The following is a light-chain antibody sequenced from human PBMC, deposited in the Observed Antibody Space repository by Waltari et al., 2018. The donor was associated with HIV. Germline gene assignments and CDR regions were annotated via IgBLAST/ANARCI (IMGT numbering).Light chain of an antibody. CDR2: DDR. J-gene: IGLJ2*01. V-gene: IGLV3-21*02. CDR1: NIAAITR. CDR3: QVYSDRGDPVI. Sequence: SYVLTQPHSVSVAPGQTARITCGGNNIAAITRVHWYRKSPGQAPVLVVYDDRDRPSGIPDRFSGSSSGDTATLTISRAEAGDEADYYCQVYSDRGDPVIFGGGTKLTVL.